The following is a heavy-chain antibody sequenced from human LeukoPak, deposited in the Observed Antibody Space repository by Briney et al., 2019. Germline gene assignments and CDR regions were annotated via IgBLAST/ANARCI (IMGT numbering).Heavy chain of an antibody. CDR1: GYTFTSYY. CDR2: INPSGGST. CDR3: ARAYGSGSYYRPSAGGGY. D-gene: IGHD3-10*01. V-gene: IGHV1-46*01. J-gene: IGHJ4*02. Sequence: GASVKVSCKASGYTFTSYYMHRVRQAPGQGLEWMGIINPSGGSTSYAQKFQGRVTMTRDTSTSTVYMELSSLRSEDTAVYYCARAYGSGSYYRPSAGGGYWGQGTLVTVSS.